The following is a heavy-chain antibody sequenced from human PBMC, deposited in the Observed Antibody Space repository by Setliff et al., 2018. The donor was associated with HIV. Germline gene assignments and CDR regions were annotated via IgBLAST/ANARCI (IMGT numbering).Heavy chain of an antibody. Sequence: GASVKVSCKASGYTFTDHYLHWVRQAPGQAPEWMGWFTPFNDNTNYAQKYRGRISITRDRSMSTAYMELSSLRSEDTGMYYCARSSRANEAFDVWGQGTMVTVSS. CDR2: FTPFNDNT. J-gene: IGHJ3*01. CDR3: ARSSRANEAFDV. V-gene: IGHV1-45*02. CDR1: GYTFTDHY.